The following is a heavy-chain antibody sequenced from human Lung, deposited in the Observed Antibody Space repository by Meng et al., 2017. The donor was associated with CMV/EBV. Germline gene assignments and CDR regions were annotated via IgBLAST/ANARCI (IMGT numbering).Heavy chain of an antibody. D-gene: IGHD2-15*01. J-gene: IGHJ3*02. V-gene: IGHV3-48*03. CDR2: STRSGDTT. CDR1: GFSFSSYE. Sequence: SCAASGFSFSSYEMNWVRQATGKGLVWVSYSTRSGDTTYYADSVKGRFTISRDNAKNSLYLQINSLRAEDTGVYYCAREGGKYCSGDNCYYDAFDMXGQGXMVTVSS. CDR3: AREGGKYCSGDNCYYDAFDM.